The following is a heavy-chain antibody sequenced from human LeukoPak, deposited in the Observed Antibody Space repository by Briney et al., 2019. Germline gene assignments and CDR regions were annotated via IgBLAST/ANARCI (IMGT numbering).Heavy chain of an antibody. Sequence: SETLSLTCTVSGVSVSSSDSYWVWVRQPPGKGLEWAGSIYYGGTTYSNPSLKSRVTISADTSKNQFSLKLTSVTAADTAIYYCARRGLVVVPFWGQGTLVTVSS. CDR1: GVSVSSSDSY. J-gene: IGHJ4*02. D-gene: IGHD2-21*01. CDR2: IYYGGTT. CDR3: ARRGLVVVPF. V-gene: IGHV4-39*01.